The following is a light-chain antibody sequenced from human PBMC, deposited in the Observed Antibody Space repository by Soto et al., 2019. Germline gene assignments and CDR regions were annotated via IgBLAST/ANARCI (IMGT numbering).Light chain of an antibody. J-gene: IGKJ1*01. CDR3: QQRSNWPWT. V-gene: IGKV3-15*01. Sequence: IVMTHSPATLSVSPPQRSTLSVGASQSVSSNLAWYQQKPGQAPRLLIYGASTRATGIPARFSGSGSGTEFTLTISSLEPEDFAVYYCQQRSNWPWTFGQGTKVDIK. CDR1: QSVSSN. CDR2: GAS.